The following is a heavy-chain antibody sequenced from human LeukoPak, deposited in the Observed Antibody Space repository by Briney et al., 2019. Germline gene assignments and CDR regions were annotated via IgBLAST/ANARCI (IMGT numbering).Heavy chain of an antibody. Sequence: SETLSLTCTVSGGSISSYYWSWIRQPPGKGLEWIGYIYYSGSTNYNPSLKSRFTISVDTSKNQFSLKLSSVTAADTAVYYCARLGGYCSSTSCYHLDYWGQGTLVTVSS. CDR1: GGSISSYY. V-gene: IGHV4-59*08. CDR3: ARLGGYCSSTSCYHLDY. D-gene: IGHD2-2*01. CDR2: IYYSGST. J-gene: IGHJ4*02.